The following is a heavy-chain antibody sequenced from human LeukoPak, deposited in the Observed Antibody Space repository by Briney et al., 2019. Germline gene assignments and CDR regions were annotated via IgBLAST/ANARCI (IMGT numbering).Heavy chain of an antibody. D-gene: IGHD6-19*01. J-gene: IGHJ4*02. Sequence: GGSLRLSCAASGFTFNSYAVHWVRQAPGKGLEWVAVISYDGSISFYAASVKGRFTISRDNSKNSLYLQMNSLRAEDTAVYYCARFGVAGTRINYYFDYWGQGTLVTVSS. CDR3: ARFGVAGTRINYYFDY. CDR1: GFTFNSYA. CDR2: ISYDGSIS. V-gene: IGHV3-30-3*01.